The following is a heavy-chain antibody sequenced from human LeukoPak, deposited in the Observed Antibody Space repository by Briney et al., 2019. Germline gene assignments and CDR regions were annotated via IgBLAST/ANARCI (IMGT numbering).Heavy chain of an antibody. CDR2: INPNSGGT. CDR3: ARGSCSGGSCYSVWFDP. Sequence: GASVKVSCKASGYTFTGYYMHWVRQAPGRGLEWMGWINPNSGGTNYAQKFQGRVTMTRDTSISTAYMELSRLRSDDTAVYYCARGSCSGGSCYSVWFDPWGQGTLVTVSS. J-gene: IGHJ5*02. CDR1: GYTFTGYY. V-gene: IGHV1-2*02. D-gene: IGHD2-15*01.